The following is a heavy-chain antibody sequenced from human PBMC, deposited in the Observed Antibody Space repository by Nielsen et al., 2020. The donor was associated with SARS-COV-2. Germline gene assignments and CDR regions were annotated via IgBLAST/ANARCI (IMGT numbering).Heavy chain of an antibody. Sequence: GESLKISCEASGYTFSTYWISWVRQMPGKGLEWMGRIDPTDSFTQYSPSFKGHVTISADKTRSIAYLQWSSLEASDSGIYYCSRMSSRWHFYGMDVWGQGTTVSV. V-gene: IGHV5-10-1*01. D-gene: IGHD6-13*01. CDR3: SRMSSRWHFYGMDV. CDR2: IDPTDSFT. CDR1: GYTFSTYW. J-gene: IGHJ6*02.